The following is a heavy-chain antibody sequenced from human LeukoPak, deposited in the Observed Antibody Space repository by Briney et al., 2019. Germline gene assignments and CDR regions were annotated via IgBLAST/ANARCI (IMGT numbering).Heavy chain of an antibody. D-gene: IGHD1-26*01. CDR1: GFSFSSYS. J-gene: IGHJ3*02. CDR3: ARDEVDIDAFDI. Sequence: GSLRLSCGASGFSFSSYSMNWLLQAPGKGLEWVGSIYHSGRTYYNPSLKSRVTISVDTSKNQFSLKVSSVTAADTAVYYCARDEVDIDAFDIWGQGTMVTVSS. V-gene: IGHV4-38-2*02. CDR2: IYHSGRT.